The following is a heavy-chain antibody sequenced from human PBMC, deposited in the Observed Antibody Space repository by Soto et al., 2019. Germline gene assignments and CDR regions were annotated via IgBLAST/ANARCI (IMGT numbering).Heavy chain of an antibody. J-gene: IGHJ6*02. CDR1: GYTFTGYY. D-gene: IGHD3-9*01. CDR2: INPNSGGT. V-gene: IGHV1-2*04. Sequence: ASVKVSCKASGYTFTGYYMHWVRQAPGQGLEWMGWINPNSGGTNYAQKFQGWVTMTRDTSISTAYMELSRLRSDDTAVYYCARDILTGYYPLYYYYGMDVWGQGTTVTVSS. CDR3: ARDILTGYYPLYYYYGMDV.